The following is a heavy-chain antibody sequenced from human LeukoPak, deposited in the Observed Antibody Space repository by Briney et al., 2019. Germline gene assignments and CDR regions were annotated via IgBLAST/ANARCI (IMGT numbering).Heavy chain of an antibody. J-gene: IGHJ5*02. CDR3: ARERSITMVRGVPLRA. CDR2: INPSSGGT. D-gene: IGHD3-10*01. Sequence: ASVKVSCKASGYSFTVYYMHWVRQVPGQGLEWMGWINPSSGGTKFAQKFQGRVTMTRDTSISTAYMELSRLRSDDTAVYYCARERSITMVRGVPLRAWGQGTLVTVSS. CDR1: GYSFTVYY. V-gene: IGHV1-2*02.